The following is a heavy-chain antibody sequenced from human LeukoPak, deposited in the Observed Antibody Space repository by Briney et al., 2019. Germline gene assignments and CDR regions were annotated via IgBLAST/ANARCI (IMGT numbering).Heavy chain of an antibody. D-gene: IGHD3-3*01. CDR1: GFTVSGNY. CDR3: ARDQGGFWYY. V-gene: IGHV3-74*01. CDR2: INSDGSST. Sequence: PGGSLRLSCAASGFTVSGNYMSWVRQAPGKGLVWVSHINSDGSSTNYADSVRGRFTISRDNAKNTLYLQMSSLRAEDTAVYYCARDQGGFWYYWGQGTLVTVSS. J-gene: IGHJ4*02.